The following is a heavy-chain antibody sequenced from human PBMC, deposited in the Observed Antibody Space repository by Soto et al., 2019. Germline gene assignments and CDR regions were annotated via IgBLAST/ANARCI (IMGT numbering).Heavy chain of an antibody. CDR2: ISAYNGNT. Sequence: ASVKVSCKASGYTFTSYGISWVRQAPGQGHEWMGRISAYNGNTNYAQKFQGRVTMTRETSTSTVYMELSSLRSEDTAAYYCARSDGVVIIRIDYWGQGTLVTVSS. CDR3: ARSDGVVIIRIDY. CDR1: GYTFTSYG. D-gene: IGHD3-3*01. J-gene: IGHJ4*02. V-gene: IGHV1-18*01.